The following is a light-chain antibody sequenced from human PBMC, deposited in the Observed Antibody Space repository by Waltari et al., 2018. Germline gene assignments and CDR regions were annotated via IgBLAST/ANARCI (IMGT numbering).Light chain of an antibody. CDR2: AAS. Sequence: DIQLTQSPSFLSASVGDRVTITCRASHGISSYLAWYQQKTGKAPKLLIYAASTLQSGVPSRFSGSGAGTEFTLTISSLQPEDVATYYCQQLNSYPRYTFGQGTKLEIK. J-gene: IGKJ2*01. CDR1: HGISSY. V-gene: IGKV1-9*01. CDR3: QQLNSYPRYT.